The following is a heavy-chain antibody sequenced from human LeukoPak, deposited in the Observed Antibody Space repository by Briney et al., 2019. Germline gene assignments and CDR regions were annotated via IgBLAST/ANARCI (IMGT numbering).Heavy chain of an antibody. D-gene: IGHD2-15*01. CDR1: GGSISSSSYY. J-gene: IGHJ4*02. Sequence: SETLSLTCTVPGGSISSSSYYWGWIRQPPGKGLEWIGSIYYSGSTYYNPSLKSRVTISVDTSKNQFSLKLSSVTAADTAVYYCARITVVTGYYFDYWGQGTLVTVSS. V-gene: IGHV4-39*01. CDR2: IYYSGST. CDR3: ARITVVTGYYFDY.